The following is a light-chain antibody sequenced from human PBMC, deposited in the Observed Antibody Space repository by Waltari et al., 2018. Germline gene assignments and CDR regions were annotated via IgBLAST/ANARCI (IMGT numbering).Light chain of an antibody. J-gene: IGLJ2*01. CDR3: CSYAGADSSVL. CDR1: NSDVGGYDF. Sequence: QSALTQPRSVSGSPGQSVTISCTGTNSDVGGYDFVSWYQQYPGKAPKLIIYDAYKRPPGVPDRFSGSKSVNTASLSISGLLNEDEADFYCCSYAGADSSVLFGGGTTLTVL. CDR2: DAY. V-gene: IGLV2-11*01.